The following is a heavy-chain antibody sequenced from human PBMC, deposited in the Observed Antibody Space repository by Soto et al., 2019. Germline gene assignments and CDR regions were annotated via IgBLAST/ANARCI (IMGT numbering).Heavy chain of an antibody. J-gene: IGHJ5*02. CDR2: IYYSGST. CDR3: ARVRPVTTFALLFDP. CDR1: GGSISSYY. V-gene: IGHV4-59*01. D-gene: IGHD4-17*01. Sequence: PSETLSLTCTVSGGSISSYYWSWIRQPPGKGLEWIGYIYYSGSTNYNPSLKSRVTISVDTSKNQFSLKLSSVTAADTAVYYCARVRPVTTFALLFDPWGQGTLVTVSS.